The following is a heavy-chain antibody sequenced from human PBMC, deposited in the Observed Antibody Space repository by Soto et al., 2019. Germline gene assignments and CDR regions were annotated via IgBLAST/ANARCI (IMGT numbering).Heavy chain of an antibody. D-gene: IGHD3-16*02. Sequence: GGSLRLSCAASGFTFSSYSMNWVREAPGKGLEWVSSISSSSSYIYYADSVKGRFTISRDNAKNSLYLQMNSLRAEDTAVYYCARKRPVNDFGGVFVRMDDWGQGTMVTVSS. CDR3: ARKRPVNDFGGVFVRMDD. CDR1: GFTFSSYS. V-gene: IGHV3-21*01. J-gene: IGHJ6*02. CDR2: ISSSSSYI.